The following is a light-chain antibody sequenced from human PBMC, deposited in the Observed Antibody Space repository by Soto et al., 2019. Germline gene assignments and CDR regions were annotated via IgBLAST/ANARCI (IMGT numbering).Light chain of an antibody. CDR1: SSDVGGYNY. Sequence: QSALTQPASVSGSPGQSITISCTGTSSDVGGYNYVSWYQQHPGKAPKLMIYDVSNRPSGVSNRFSGSKSDNTASLTISGLQAEDEADYYCISYTSSTTPVVFGGGTQLTVL. J-gene: IGLJ2*01. CDR2: DVS. CDR3: ISYTSSTTPVV. V-gene: IGLV2-14*01.